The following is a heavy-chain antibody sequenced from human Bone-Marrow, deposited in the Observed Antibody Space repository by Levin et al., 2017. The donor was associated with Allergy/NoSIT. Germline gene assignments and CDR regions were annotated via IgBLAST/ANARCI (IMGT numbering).Heavy chain of an antibody. CDR1: GFTISDYY. CDR3: ARESGQLGYYNYYGMDV. V-gene: IGHV3-11*05. J-gene: IGHJ6*02. CDR2: IRSSSSYT. Sequence: GGSLRLSCAASGFTISDYYMSWIRQAPGKGLVWVSYIRSSSSYTNHADFVEGRFTISRDNAKNSLFLQMNSLRAEDTAVYYCARESGQLGYYNYYGMDVWGQGTTVTVSS. D-gene: IGHD6-13*01.